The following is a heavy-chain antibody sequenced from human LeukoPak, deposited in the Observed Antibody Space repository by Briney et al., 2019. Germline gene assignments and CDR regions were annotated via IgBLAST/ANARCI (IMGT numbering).Heavy chain of an antibody. CDR2: INPNSGGT. D-gene: IGHD3-9*01. J-gene: IGHJ6*03. CDR3: ARDGVPLTRYYNVGGFYDYYMDV. V-gene: IGHV1-2*02. Sequence: ASVKVSCKASGYTFTDYYIHWVRQAPGQGPEWMGWINPNSGGTNYAQKSQGRVTMTRDTSIRTAYVELSSLRSDDTAIYYCARDGVPLTRYYNVGGFYDYYMDVWGKRTTVTLSS. CDR1: GYTFTDYY.